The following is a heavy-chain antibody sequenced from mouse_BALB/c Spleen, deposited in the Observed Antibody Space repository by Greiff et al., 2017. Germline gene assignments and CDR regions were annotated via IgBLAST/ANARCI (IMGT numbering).Heavy chain of an antibody. D-gene: IGHD1-1*01. V-gene: IGHV1-14*01. CDR3: ARPPSYGSSSYFDV. J-gene: IGHJ1*01. CDR2: INPYNDGT. CDR1: GYTFTSYV. Sequence: EVQGVESGPELVKPGASVKMSCKASGYTFTSYVMHWVKQKPGQGLEWIGYINPYNDGTKYNEKFKGKATLTSDKSSSTAYMELSSLTSEDSAVYYCARPPSYGSSSYFDVWGAGTTVTVSS.